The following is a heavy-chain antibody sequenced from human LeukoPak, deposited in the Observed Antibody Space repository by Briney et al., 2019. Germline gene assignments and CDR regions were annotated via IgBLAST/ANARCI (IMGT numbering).Heavy chain of an antibody. J-gene: IGHJ4*02. CDR2: INPNSGGT. CDR3: ATGIAVAQPFDY. D-gene: IGHD6-19*01. V-gene: IGHV1-2*06. Sequence: ASVKVSCKASGYTFTGYYMHWVRQAPGQGLEWMGRINPNSGGTNYAQKFQGRVTMTRDTSISTAYMELSRLRSDDTAVYYCATGIAVAQPFDYWGQGTLVTVSS. CDR1: GYTFTGYY.